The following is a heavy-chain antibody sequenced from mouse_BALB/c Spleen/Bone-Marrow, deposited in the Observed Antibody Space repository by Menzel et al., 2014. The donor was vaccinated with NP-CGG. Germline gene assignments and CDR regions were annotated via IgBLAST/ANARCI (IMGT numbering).Heavy chain of an antibody. Sequence: VQLQQSGPGLVAPSQSLSITCTVSGFSLTSYGVHWVRQPPGKGLEWLGVTWAGGSTNYNSALMSRLSISKDNSKSQVFLKMNSLQTDDTAMYYCARAAYRYDVTWFAYWGQGTLVTVSA. CDR1: GFSLTSYG. CDR2: TWAGGST. CDR3: ARAAYRYDVTWFAY. J-gene: IGHJ3*01. D-gene: IGHD2-14*01. V-gene: IGHV2-9*02.